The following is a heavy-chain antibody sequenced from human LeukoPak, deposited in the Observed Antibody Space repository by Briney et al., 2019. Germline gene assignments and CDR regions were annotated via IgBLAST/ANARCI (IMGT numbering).Heavy chain of an antibody. D-gene: IGHD1-26*01. CDR3: AKDGSYGDFDY. CDR1: GFTFSSYG. Sequence: GGTLRLSCAASGFTFSSYGMHWVRQAPGKGLEGVAVISYDGSNKYYADSVNGRITIFRENSQNTLYLQMNSLRAEDTAVYYCAKDGSYGDFDYWGQGTLVTVSS. CDR2: ISYDGSNK. J-gene: IGHJ4*02. V-gene: IGHV3-30*18.